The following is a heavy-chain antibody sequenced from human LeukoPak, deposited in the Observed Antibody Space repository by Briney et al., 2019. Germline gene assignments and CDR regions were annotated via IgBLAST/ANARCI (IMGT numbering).Heavy chain of an antibody. CDR3: ARKSDYYPDV. D-gene: IGHD3-10*01. CDR1: GFTFSSYG. CDR2: ISGSGGST. J-gene: IGHJ6*04. Sequence: GGSLRLSCAASGFTFSSYGMSWVRQAPGKGLEWVSAISGSGGSTYYAGSVKGRFTISRDNSKNTLYLQMNSLRAEDTAVYYCARKSDYYPDVWGKGTTVTISS. V-gene: IGHV3-23*01.